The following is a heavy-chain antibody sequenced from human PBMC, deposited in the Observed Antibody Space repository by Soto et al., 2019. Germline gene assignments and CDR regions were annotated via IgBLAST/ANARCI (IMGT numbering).Heavy chain of an antibody. V-gene: IGHV4-39*07. Sequence: SETLSLTCTVSGGSISSSSYYWGWIRQPQGKGLEWIGSIYYSGSTYYNPSLKSRVTISVDTSKNQFSLKLSSVTAADTAVYYCASSGYSYGWSWGQGTLVTVSS. J-gene: IGHJ5*02. CDR2: IYYSGST. CDR1: GGSISSSSYY. CDR3: ASSGYSYGWS. D-gene: IGHD5-18*01.